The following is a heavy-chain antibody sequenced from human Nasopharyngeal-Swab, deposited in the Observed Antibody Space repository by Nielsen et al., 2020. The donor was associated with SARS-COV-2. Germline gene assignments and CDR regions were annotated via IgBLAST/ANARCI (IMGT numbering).Heavy chain of an antibody. CDR3: AKDFYYDSSGPPSVQH. CDR2: ISWNSGSI. D-gene: IGHD3-22*01. V-gene: IGHV3-9*01. CDR1: GFTFDDYA. J-gene: IGHJ1*01. Sequence: SLKISCAASGFTFDDYAMHWVRQAPGQGLEWVSGISWNSGSIGYADSVKGRFTISRDNAKNSLYLQMNSLRAEDTALYYCAKDFYYDSSGPPSVQHWGQGTLVTVSS.